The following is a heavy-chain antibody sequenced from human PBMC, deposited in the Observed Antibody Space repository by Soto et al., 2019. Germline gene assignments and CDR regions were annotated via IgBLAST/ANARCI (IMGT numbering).Heavy chain of an antibody. CDR1: GFTFDDYA. CDR3: AKDIDPNLIAAAGNNWFDP. D-gene: IGHD6-13*01. CDR2: ISWNSGSI. Sequence: EVQLVESGGGLVQPGRSLRLSCAASGFTFDDYAMHWVRQAPGKGLEWVSGISWNSGSIGYADSVKGRFTISRDNAKNSLYLQMNSLRAEDTASYYCAKDIDPNLIAAAGNNWFDPWGQGTLVTVSS. V-gene: IGHV3-9*01. J-gene: IGHJ5*02.